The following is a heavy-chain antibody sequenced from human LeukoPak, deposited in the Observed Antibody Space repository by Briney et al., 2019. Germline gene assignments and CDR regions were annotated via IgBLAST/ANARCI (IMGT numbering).Heavy chain of an antibody. CDR2: IYYSGST. J-gene: IGHJ6*02. V-gene: IGHV4-59*01. CDR3: ARGFGWVGTYYYYGMDV. CDR1: GRSISSYY. D-gene: IGHD1-1*01. Sequence: AETLSLTCTLSGRSISSYYWSWIRQPPGKGLEWIGYIYYSGSTNYNPSLKSRVTISVDTSKNQFSLKLSSVTAADTAVYYCARGFGWVGTYYYYGMDVWGQGTTVTVSS.